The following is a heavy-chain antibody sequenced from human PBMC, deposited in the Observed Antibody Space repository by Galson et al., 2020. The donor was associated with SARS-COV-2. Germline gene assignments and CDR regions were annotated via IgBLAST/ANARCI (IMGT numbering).Heavy chain of an antibody. J-gene: IGHJ6*03. CDR2: VYYSGDT. V-gene: IGHV4-39*01. CDR3: ARGNRASYYYYYIDV. Sequence: SETLSLTCSVSGGSISSSSYYWGWIRQPPGKGLEWIGSVYYSGDTYYNPSLKSRLTISVDTSKNQFSLKLSSVTAADTAVYYCARGNRASYYYYYIDVWGKGTTVTVSS. CDR1: GGSISSSSYY.